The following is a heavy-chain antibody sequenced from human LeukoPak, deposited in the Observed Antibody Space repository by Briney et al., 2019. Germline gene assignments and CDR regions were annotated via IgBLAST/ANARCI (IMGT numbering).Heavy chain of an antibody. CDR1: GFTFSTCL. D-gene: IGHD3-3*01. V-gene: IGHV3-23*01. CDR3: VRDLEWKCDY. Sequence: GGSLRLSCAASGFTFSTCLMTWVRQAPGRGMEWVSTISGSGGSTYYADSMKGRFAISRDDAKNTVDLQMDALRAEDTAVYYCVRDLEWKCDYWGQGILVTVSS. J-gene: IGHJ4*02. CDR2: ISGSGGST.